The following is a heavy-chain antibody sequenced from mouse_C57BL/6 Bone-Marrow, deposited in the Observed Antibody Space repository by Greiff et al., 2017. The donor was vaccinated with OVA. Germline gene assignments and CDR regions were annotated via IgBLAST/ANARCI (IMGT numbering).Heavy chain of an antibody. CDR1: GFTFSSYT. V-gene: IGHV5-9*01. CDR3: ARRLGRPYFDY. J-gene: IGHJ2*01. Sequence: EVKVVESGGGLVKPGGSLKLSCAASGFTFSSYTMSWVRQTPEKRLEWVATISGGGGNTYYPDSVKGRFTISRDNAKNTLYLQMSSLRSEDTALYYCARRLGRPYFDYWGQGTTLTVSS. D-gene: IGHD4-1*01. CDR2: ISGGGGNT.